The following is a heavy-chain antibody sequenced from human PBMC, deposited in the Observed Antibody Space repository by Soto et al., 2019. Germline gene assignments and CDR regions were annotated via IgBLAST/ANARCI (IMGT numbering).Heavy chain of an antibody. CDR2: IYYSGST. D-gene: IGHD3-3*01. V-gene: IGHV4-39*07. J-gene: IGHJ6*03. CDR3: AREGLHFLGGADYNMAV. CDR1: GCSISSSRYY. Sequence: SETLSLTCTVSGCSISSSRYYWGWIRQPPGKGLEWIGSIYYSGSTYYNASLKSRVTISVDTSKNQFSLELSSLRSEDTAVYYCAREGLHFLGGADYNMAVWGKGTTVPVSS.